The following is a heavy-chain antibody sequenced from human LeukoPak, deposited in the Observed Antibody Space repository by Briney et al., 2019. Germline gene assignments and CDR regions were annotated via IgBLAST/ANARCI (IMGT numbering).Heavy chain of an antibody. CDR3: ARGGADSSGWYYFDY. CDR2: IYTSGST. Sequence: SETLSLTCTVFGGSISSYYWSWIRQPAGKGLEWIGRIYTSGSTKYNPSLKSRVTMSIDTSKNQFSLKLSSVTAADTAVYYCARGGADSSGWYYFDYWGQGTLVTVSS. CDR1: GGSISSYY. J-gene: IGHJ4*02. D-gene: IGHD6-19*01. V-gene: IGHV4-4*07.